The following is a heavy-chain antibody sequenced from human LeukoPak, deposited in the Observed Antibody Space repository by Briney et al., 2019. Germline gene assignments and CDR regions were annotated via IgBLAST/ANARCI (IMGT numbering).Heavy chain of an antibody. CDR3: AKGSSYVWGSYRYKARRYFDY. D-gene: IGHD3-16*02. V-gene: IGHV3-23*01. CDR2: ISGSGGST. J-gene: IGHJ4*02. Sequence: GGSLRLSCAASGFTFSSYAMSWVRQAPGKGLEWGSDISGSGGSTYYADSVKGRFTISRDNSKNTLYLQMHSLRAEATAVYYCAKGSSYVWGSYRYKARRYFDYWGQGTLVTVSS. CDR1: GFTFSSYA.